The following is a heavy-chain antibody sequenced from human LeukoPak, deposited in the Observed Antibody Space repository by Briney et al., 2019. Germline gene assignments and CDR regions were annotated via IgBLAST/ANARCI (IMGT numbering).Heavy chain of an antibody. Sequence: SLRLPCATSGFHLYDLSLQWVRQAPGEGLGWVSGISWNSGSIGYADSVKGRFTISRDNAKNSLYLQMNSLRAEDTALYYCATAIFSDALDYWGQGTLVTVSS. J-gene: IGHJ4*02. CDR3: ATAIFSDALDY. CDR2: ISWNSGSI. V-gene: IGHV3-9*01. CDR1: GFHLYDLS. D-gene: IGHD3-9*01.